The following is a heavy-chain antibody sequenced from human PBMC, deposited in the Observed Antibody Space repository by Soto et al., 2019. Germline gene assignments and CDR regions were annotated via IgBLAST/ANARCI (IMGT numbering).Heavy chain of an antibody. Sequence: QVQLVQSGAEVKKPGASVKVSCKASGYTFTSYGISWVRQAPGQGLEWMGWISAYNGNTNYAQKLQGRVTMTTDTSPSTAYMELRSLRSDDTAVYYCARTPAAAGTSWYFDLWGRGTLVTVSS. V-gene: IGHV1-18*01. J-gene: IGHJ2*01. CDR3: ARTPAAAGTSWYFDL. D-gene: IGHD6-13*01. CDR1: GYTFTSYG. CDR2: ISAYNGNT.